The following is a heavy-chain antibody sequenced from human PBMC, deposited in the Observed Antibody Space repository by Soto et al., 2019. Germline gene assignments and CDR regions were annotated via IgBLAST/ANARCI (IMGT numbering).Heavy chain of an antibody. CDR3: AKDQAGSYYYYGMDV. CDR1: GFTFSSYG. V-gene: IGHV3-30*18. CDR2: ISYDGSNK. Sequence: GGSLRLSCAASGFTFSSYGMHWVRQAPGKGLEWVAVISYDGSNKYYADSVKGRFTISRDNSKNTLYLQMNSLRAEDTAVYYCAKDQAGSYYYYGMDVWGQGTTVTVSS. J-gene: IGHJ6*02.